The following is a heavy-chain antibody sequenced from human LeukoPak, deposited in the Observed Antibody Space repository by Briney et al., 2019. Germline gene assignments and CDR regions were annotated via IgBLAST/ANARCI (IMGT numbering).Heavy chain of an antibody. CDR2: INPNSGGT. CDR1: GYTFTGYY. V-gene: IGHV1-2*02. D-gene: IGHD6-13*01. J-gene: IGHJ3*02. Sequence: ASVKVSCKASGYTFTGYYMHWVRQAPGQGLEWMGWINPNSGGTNYAQKFQGRVTMTRDTSTSTVYMELSSLRSEDTAVYYCATHRYSSSLGTAFDIWGQGTTVTVSS. CDR3: ATHRYSSSLGTAFDI.